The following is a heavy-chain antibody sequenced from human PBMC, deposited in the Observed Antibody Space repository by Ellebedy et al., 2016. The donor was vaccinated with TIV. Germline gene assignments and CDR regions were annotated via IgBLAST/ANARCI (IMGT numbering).Heavy chain of an antibody. V-gene: IGHV3-30*03. CDR3: ARWCLDLYYYYYMDV. D-gene: IGHD4/OR15-4a*01. J-gene: IGHJ6*03. Sequence: GESLKISXAASGFTFSSYGMHWVRQAPGKGLEWVAVISYDGSNKYYADSVKGRFTISRDNSKNTLYLQMNSLRAEDTAVYYCARWCLDLYYYYYMDVWGKGTTVTVSS. CDR1: GFTFSSYG. CDR2: ISYDGSNK.